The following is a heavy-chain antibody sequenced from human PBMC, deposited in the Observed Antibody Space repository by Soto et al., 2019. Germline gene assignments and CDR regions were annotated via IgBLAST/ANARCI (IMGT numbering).Heavy chain of an antibody. D-gene: IGHD1-1*01. CDR3: ARDLERPGGYYFDY. CDR1: GGSIISYY. J-gene: IGHJ4*02. CDR2: IYYSGST. Sequence: SETLSLTCTVSGGSIISYYWSWIRQPPGKGLEWIGYIYYSGSTNYNPSLKSRVTISVDTSKNQFSLKLSSVTAADTAVYYCARDLERPGGYYFDYWGQGTLVTVSS. V-gene: IGHV4-59*01.